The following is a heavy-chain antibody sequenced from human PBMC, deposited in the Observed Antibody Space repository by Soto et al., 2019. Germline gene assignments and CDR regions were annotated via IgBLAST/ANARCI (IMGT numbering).Heavy chain of an antibody. CDR3: ARAAPRGYSYGSWFDP. V-gene: IGHV3-11*01. J-gene: IGHJ5*02. CDR2: ISSSGSTI. D-gene: IGHD5-18*01. Sequence: PGGSLSLSCAASGFTFSDYYMSWIRQAPGKELEWVSYISSSGSTIYYAESVKGRFTISRDNAKNSMYLQMNSLRAEDTAVYYCARAAPRGYSYGSWFDPWGQGTLVTVSS. CDR1: GFTFSDYY.